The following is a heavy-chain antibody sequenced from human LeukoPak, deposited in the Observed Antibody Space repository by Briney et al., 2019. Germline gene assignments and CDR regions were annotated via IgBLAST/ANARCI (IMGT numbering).Heavy chain of an antibody. J-gene: IGHJ2*01. Sequence: GGSLRLSCAASGFTLRTYWMHWVRQAPGKGLVWVSRISSDGSSTNYADSVNYADSVKGRFTISRDNAKNTLYLQMNNLRAEDTAVYYCTKGVTDFDLWGRGTLVTVSS. CDR3: TKGVTDFDL. CDR1: GFTLRTYW. V-gene: IGHV3-74*01. D-gene: IGHD2-21*02. CDR2: ISSDGSST.